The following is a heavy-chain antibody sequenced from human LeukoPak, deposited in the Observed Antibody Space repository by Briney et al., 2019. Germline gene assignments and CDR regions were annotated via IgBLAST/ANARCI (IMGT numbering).Heavy chain of an antibody. CDR1: GGSISSGDYY. CDR2: IYYSGST. CDR3: ARGVGTGPVDY. D-gene: IGHD4-23*01. J-gene: IGHJ4*02. Sequence: SETLSLTCTVSGGSISSGDYYWSWIRQPPGKGLEWIGYIYYSGSTYYNPSLKSRVTISVDTSKNQFSLKLSSVTAADTAEYYCARGVGTGPVDYWGQGTLVTVSS. V-gene: IGHV4-30-4*08.